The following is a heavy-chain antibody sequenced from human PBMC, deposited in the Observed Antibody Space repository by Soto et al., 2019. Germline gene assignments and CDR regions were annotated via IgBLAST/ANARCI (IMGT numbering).Heavy chain of an antibody. D-gene: IGHD1-26*01. Sequence: PSETLSLTCTVSGGSISGYYWSWFRQPPGKGLELIAYIHYSGNTKYNPSLKSRVSMSKDTSKNQFSLKLSSVTAADTAVYYCARTTQGGNMDVWGQGATVTVSS. CDR3: ARTTQGGNMDV. CDR1: GGSISGYY. J-gene: IGHJ6*02. V-gene: IGHV4-59*01. CDR2: IHYSGNT.